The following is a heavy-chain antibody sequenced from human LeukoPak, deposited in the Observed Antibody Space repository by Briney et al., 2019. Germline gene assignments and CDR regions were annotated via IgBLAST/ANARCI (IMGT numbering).Heavy chain of an antibody. CDR3: AREGSSPWYYFDS. J-gene: IGHJ4*02. CDR1: GFTFSSYS. CDR2: ISSSSSTI. Sequence: TGGSLRLSCAASGFTFSSYSMNWVRQAPGKGLEWVSYISSSSSTIYYADSVKGRFTISRDNAKNSLFLQMNSLRAEDTAVYYCAREGSSPWYYFDSWGQGTLVTVSS. D-gene: IGHD6-6*01. V-gene: IGHV3-48*04.